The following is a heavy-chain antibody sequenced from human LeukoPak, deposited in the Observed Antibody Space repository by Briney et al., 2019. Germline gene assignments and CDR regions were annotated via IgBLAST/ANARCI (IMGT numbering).Heavy chain of an antibody. CDR2: INTNTGNP. CDR3: ARIGYHTLDY. V-gene: IGHV7-4-1*01. D-gene: IGHD3-3*01. CDR1: GYSFTNYA. Sequence: ASVKVSCKTSGYSFTNYAIHWVRQAPGQGLEWMGWINTNTGNPSYALDFTGRLVLSLDTSVSTAYLHLDSLKAEDTAVYFCARIGYHTLDYWGQGTLVTVSS. J-gene: IGHJ4*02.